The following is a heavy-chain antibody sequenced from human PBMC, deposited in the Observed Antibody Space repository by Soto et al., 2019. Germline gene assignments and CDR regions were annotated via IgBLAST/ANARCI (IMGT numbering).Heavy chain of an antibody. CDR1: GFTFSDHY. CDR2: TRNKANSYTT. CDR3: ASKSYGPSRSDY. D-gene: IGHD5-18*01. Sequence: EVQPVESGGGLVQPGGSLRLSCAASGFTFSDHYMDWVRQAPGKGLEWVGRTRNKANSYTTEYAASVKGRFTISRDDSKNSLYLQMNSLKTEDTAVYYCASKSYGPSRSDYWGQGTLVTVSS. V-gene: IGHV3-72*01. J-gene: IGHJ4*02.